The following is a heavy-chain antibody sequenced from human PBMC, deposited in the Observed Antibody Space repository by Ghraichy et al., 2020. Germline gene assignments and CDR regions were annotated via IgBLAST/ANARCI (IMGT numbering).Heavy chain of an antibody. CDR3: ARAGEYCSGGRCYPAFDV. V-gene: IGHV3-66*01. Sequence: GGSLRLSCAASGFTFSQFEMNWVRQAPGKGLEWVSVIYSGGSTYYADSVKGRFTISRDNFKNTLYLQMNSLRVDNTAVYYCARAGEYCSGGRCYPAFDVWGRGTLVTVSS. CDR2: IYSGGST. D-gene: IGHD2-15*01. CDR1: GFTFSQFE. J-gene: IGHJ3*01.